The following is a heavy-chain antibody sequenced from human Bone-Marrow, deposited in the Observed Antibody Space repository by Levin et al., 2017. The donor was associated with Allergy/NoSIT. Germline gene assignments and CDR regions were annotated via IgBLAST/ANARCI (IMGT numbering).Heavy chain of an antibody. CDR1: GFTVSGNY. CDR3: AAHSAHVVFDY. J-gene: IGHJ4*02. CDR2: FYTSGST. D-gene: IGHD1-26*01. V-gene: IGHV3-53*01. Sequence: GGSLRLSCAASGFTVSGNYMSWVRQAPGKGLEWVAVFYTSGSTYYADSVKGRFTISRDNSKNTVYLQMNSLRAEDTAVYYCAAHSAHVVFDYWGQGTLVTVSS.